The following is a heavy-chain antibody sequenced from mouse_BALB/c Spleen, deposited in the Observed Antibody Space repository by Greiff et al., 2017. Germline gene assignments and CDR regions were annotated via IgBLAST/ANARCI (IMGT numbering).Heavy chain of an antibody. V-gene: IGHV1S56*01. D-gene: IGHD4-1*01. Sequence: VQLQESGPELVKPGASVRISCKASGYTFTSYYIHWVKQRPGQGLEWIGWIYPGNVNTKYNEKFKGKATLTADKSSSTAYMQLSSLTSEDSAVYFCARPAGTMGYFDVWGAGTTVTVSS. CDR2: IYPGNVNT. J-gene: IGHJ1*01. CDR1: GYTFTSYY. CDR3: ARPAGTMGYFDV.